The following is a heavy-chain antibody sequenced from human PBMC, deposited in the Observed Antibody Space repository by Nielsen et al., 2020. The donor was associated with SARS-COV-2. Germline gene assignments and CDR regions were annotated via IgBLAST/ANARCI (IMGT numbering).Heavy chain of an antibody. V-gene: IGHV4-31*03. J-gene: IGHJ3*02. D-gene: IGHD3-22*01. CDR3: ARGKRITMIVVVKAIDAFDI. Sequence: LRLSCTVSGGSISSGGYYWSWIRQHPGKGLEWIGYIYYSGSTYYNPSLESRVTISVDTSKNQFSLKLSSVTAADTAVYYCARGKRITMIVVVKAIDAFDIWGQGTMVTVSS. CDR1: GGSISSGGYY. CDR2: IYYSGST.